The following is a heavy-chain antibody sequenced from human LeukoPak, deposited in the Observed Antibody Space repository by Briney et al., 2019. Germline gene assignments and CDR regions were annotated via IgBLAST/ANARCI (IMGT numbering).Heavy chain of an antibody. V-gene: IGHV3-48*01. CDR2: ISGSSSTI. Sequence: GGSLRLSCAASGFTFSSYSMNWVRQAPGKGLEWGSYISGSSSTIYYADSVKGRFTISRDNSKNTLYLQMNSLRAEDTAVYYCARVLSDPYDSSGYFDYWGQGTLVTVSS. J-gene: IGHJ4*02. D-gene: IGHD3-22*01. CDR1: GFTFSSYS. CDR3: ARVLSDPYDSSGYFDY.